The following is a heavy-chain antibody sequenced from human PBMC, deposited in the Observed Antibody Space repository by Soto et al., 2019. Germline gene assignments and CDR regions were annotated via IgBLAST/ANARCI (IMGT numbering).Heavy chain of an antibody. D-gene: IGHD3-10*01. J-gene: IGHJ1*01. CDR3: ARGELLSGAGLRAY. CDR2: IIPIFGTA. Sequence: SVKVSCKASGGTFSNYAISWVRQAPGQGLEWMGGIIPIFGTANYAQKFQGRVTITRDASTSTAYMELSSLRSEDTAVYYCARGELLSGAGLRAYSGQGTQVPVAS. CDR1: GGTFSNYA. V-gene: IGHV1-69*05.